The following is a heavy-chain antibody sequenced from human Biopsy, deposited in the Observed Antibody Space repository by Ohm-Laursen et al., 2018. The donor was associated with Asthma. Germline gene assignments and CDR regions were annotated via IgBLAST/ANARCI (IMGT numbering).Heavy chain of an antibody. CDR2: VYYSGST. V-gene: IGHV4-59*01. Sequence: SETLSLTWSVSGGSINNFYWSWIRQPPGKGLESIGHVYYSGSTNYNPSLKSRVTISIDASKNQFSLKLTSVTAADTAIYFCARASSTWSQSGPHYFDRWGQGTLVTVSS. CDR3: ARASSTWSQSGPHYFDR. D-gene: IGHD2-2*01. J-gene: IGHJ5*02. CDR1: GGSINNFY.